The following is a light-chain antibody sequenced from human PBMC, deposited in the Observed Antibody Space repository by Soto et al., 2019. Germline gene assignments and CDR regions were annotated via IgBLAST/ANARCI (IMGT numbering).Light chain of an antibody. J-gene: IGLJ1*01. Sequence: QSALTQPRSVSGSPGQSVTISCTGTSSDVGGYNYVSWYQQHPGKAPKLTIYDVSKRPSGVPDRFSGSKSGNTASLTISGLQAEDEADYYCCSYAGSYVFGTGTKLTVL. V-gene: IGLV2-11*01. CDR3: CSYAGSYV. CDR1: SSDVGGYNY. CDR2: DVS.